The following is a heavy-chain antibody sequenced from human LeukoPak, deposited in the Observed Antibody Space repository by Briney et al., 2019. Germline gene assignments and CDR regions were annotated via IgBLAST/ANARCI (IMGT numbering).Heavy chain of an antibody. Sequence: ASVKVSCKASGGTFSSYAISWVRQAPGQGLEWMGWISAYNGNTNYAQKLQGRVTMTTDTSTSTAYMELRSLRSDDTAVYYCARVWSVRYFDWRENYYYYMDVWGKGTTVTISS. CDR2: ISAYNGNT. CDR3: ARVWSVRYFDWRENYYYYMDV. V-gene: IGHV1-18*01. D-gene: IGHD3-9*01. J-gene: IGHJ6*03. CDR1: GGTFSSYA.